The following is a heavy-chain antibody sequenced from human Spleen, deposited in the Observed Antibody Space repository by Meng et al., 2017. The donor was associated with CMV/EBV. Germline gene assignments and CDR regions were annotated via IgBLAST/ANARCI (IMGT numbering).Heavy chain of an antibody. V-gene: IGHV1-46*01. CDR2: INPSGTST. CDR1: GYTFSTYY. Sequence: ASVKVSCKASGYTFSTYYMHWVRQAPGQGLEWMGIINPSGTSTTHAQKFQGRVTMTRDTSTRTVHMELRSLRFEDTAVYYCARDRATFGPETGGLDVWGQGTAVTVSS. D-gene: IGHD3-3*01. J-gene: IGHJ6*02. CDR3: ARDRATFGPETGGLDV.